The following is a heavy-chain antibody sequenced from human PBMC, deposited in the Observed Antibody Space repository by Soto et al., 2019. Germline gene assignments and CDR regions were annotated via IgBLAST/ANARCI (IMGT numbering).Heavy chain of an antibody. D-gene: IGHD4-17*01. CDR2: IYYSWST. J-gene: IGHJ5*02. CDR1: GGSSSSYY. Sequence: SETLCLTGTVSGGSSSSYYGSWIRQPPGKGLEWIGYIYYSWSTNYNPSLKSRVIISGDRSKNQFSLKARSVTAADPAVYYCGTGPYGDYVYYFDPWGEAVQVTLSS. CDR3: GTGPYGDYVYYFDP. V-gene: IGHV4-59*12.